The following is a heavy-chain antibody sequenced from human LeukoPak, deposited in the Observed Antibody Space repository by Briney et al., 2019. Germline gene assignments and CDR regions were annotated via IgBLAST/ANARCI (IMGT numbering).Heavy chain of an antibody. CDR3: ARGTHSSGWYRYNWFDP. D-gene: IGHD6-19*01. Sequence: SETLSLTCAVYGGSFSGYYWSWLRQPPGKGLEWIGEINHSGSTNYNPSLKSRVTISVDTSKNQFSLKLSSVTAADTAVYYCARGTHSSGWYRYNWFDPWGQGTLVTVSS. J-gene: IGHJ5*02. V-gene: IGHV4-34*01. CDR1: GGSFSGYY. CDR2: INHSGST.